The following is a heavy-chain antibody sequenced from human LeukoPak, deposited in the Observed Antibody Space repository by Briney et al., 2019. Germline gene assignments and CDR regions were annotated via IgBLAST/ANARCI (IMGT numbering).Heavy chain of an antibody. CDR2: IYYSGST. J-gene: IGHJ3*02. V-gene: IGHV4-39*01. CDR1: GGSISSSSYY. D-gene: IGHD3-3*01. Sequence: PSETLSLTCTVSGGSISSSSYYWGWIRQPPGKGLEWIGSIYYSGSTYYNPSLKSRVTISVDTSKNQFSLKLSSVTAAYTAVYYCARPRREWFSSNGAFDIWGQGTTVTVSS. CDR3: ARPRREWFSSNGAFDI.